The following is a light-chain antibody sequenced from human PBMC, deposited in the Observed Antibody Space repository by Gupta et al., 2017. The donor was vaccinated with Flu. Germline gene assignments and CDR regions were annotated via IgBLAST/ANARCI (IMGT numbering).Light chain of an antibody. J-gene: IGKJ1*01. V-gene: IGKV3-15*01. CDR3: QQYNTRPWT. CDR2: GAS. CDR1: QSISNH. Sequence: DIVMTQSPATLSVSPGERATLPCRASQSISNHLAWYQQKPGQAPRLLFYGASTRATGIPARFSGSGSGTEFTLSISSLQSEDFAVFFCQQYNTRPWTFGQGTKVEIK.